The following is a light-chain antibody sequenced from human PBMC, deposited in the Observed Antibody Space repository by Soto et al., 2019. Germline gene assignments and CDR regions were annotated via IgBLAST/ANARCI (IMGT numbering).Light chain of an antibody. J-gene: IGKJ1*01. CDR3: QQYNSYST. CDR2: KAS. Sequence: DIQMTQSPSTLSASVGDRVTITCRASQSISSWLAWYQQKPGKAPKVLLYKASSLESGVPSRFSGSGSGTDFTLTISSLQPDEFATYYCQQYNSYSTLGQGTKVEIK. V-gene: IGKV1-5*03. CDR1: QSISSW.